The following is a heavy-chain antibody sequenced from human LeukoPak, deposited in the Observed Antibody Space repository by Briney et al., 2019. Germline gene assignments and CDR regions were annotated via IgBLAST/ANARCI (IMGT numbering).Heavy chain of an antibody. Sequence: ASVKVSCKASGYSFITDNMHWMRQAPGRRLEWMGIIYSSGGSTSAQKFQGRVTMTRDTSTSTVYMELSSLRSEDTAVYYCAREPPNSYYFDYWGQGTLVTVSS. CDR3: AREPPNSYYFDY. D-gene: IGHD2/OR15-2a*01. CDR2: IYSSGGST. J-gene: IGHJ4*02. CDR1: GYSFITDN. V-gene: IGHV1-46*01.